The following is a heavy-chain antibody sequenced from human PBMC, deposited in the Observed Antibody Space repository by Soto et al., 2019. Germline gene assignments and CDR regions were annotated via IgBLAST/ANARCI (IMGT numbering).Heavy chain of an antibody. CDR2: ISGSGGST. J-gene: IGHJ4*02. Sequence: GGSMGISFSASVFTFSSDSMSWVRKNTGKGLEWVSAISGSGGSTYYADSVKGRFTISRDNSKNTLYLQMNSLRAEDTAVYYCAKTAANYYYDSSGYPFDYWGQGTLVTVSS. D-gene: IGHD3-22*01. CDR3: AKTAANYYYDSSGYPFDY. V-gene: IGHV3-23*01. CDR1: VFTFSSDS.